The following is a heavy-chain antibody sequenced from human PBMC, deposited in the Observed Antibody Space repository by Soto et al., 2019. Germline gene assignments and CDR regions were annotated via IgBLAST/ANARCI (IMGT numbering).Heavy chain of an antibody. V-gene: IGHV1-3*01. Sequence: GASLKVSCKASENTFSTYLVHWVRQVHGQGLEWMGWHNGYNGQTEYSQKFQGRVTITRDTSAKTAYLELRSLTSEDTAVYYCAGPHDRAGLGTWGQGTLVTVSS. CDR1: ENTFSTYL. D-gene: IGHD1-1*01. J-gene: IGHJ5*02. CDR2: HNGYNGQT. CDR3: AGPHDRAGLGT.